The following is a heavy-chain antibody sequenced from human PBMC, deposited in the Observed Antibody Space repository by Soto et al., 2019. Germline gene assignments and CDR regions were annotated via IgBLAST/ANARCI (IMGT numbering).Heavy chain of an antibody. Sequence: GGSLRLSCGASGFTVDYYAMHWVRQAPGKGLEWVSGISWNSATIGYADSVKGRFTISRDNAKKSLCLQMNNLRTEDTALYYCANDGRSLRYFDSGYFDLWGRGTLVTVSS. J-gene: IGHJ2*01. CDR2: ISWNSATI. V-gene: IGHV3-9*01. CDR3: ANDGRSLRYFDSGYFDL. D-gene: IGHD3-9*01. CDR1: GFTVDYYA.